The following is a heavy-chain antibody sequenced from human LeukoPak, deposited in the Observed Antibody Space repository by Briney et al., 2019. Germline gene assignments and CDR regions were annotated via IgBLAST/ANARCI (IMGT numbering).Heavy chain of an antibody. D-gene: IGHD6-13*01. CDR1: GFTFSRYG. Sequence: PGGSLRHSCAASGFTFSRYGMHWVRQAPGKGLEWVGRTRNKANSYSTEYAASVKGRLTISRDDSKNSLYLQMTSLKTEDTAVYYCARVRAAAGHYFDYWGQGTLVTVSS. CDR2: TRNKANSYST. CDR3: ARVRAAAGHYFDY. J-gene: IGHJ4*02. V-gene: IGHV3-72*01.